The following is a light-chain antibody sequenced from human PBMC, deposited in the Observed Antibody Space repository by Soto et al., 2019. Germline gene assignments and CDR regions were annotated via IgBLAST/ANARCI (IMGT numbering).Light chain of an antibody. CDR1: SSDVGAYNY. CDR2: EVS. Sequence: QSALTQPPSASGSPGQSVTIPCTGTSSDVGAYNYVSWYQQLPGKAPKLIIYEVSKRPSGVPDRFSGSKSGNTASLTVSGLQAEDEADYYCTSYAGTYSFFYVFGTGTKVTVL. CDR3: TSYAGTYSFFYV. J-gene: IGLJ1*01. V-gene: IGLV2-8*01.